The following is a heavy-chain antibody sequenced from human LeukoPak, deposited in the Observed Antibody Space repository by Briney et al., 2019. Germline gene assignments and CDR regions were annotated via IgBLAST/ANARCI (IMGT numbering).Heavy chain of an antibody. J-gene: IGHJ1*01. CDR3: ARELAVGANTEYFQD. D-gene: IGHD1-26*01. V-gene: IGHV3-53*01. CDR2: LYIGGNT. Sequence: GGSLRLSCVASGFSVSRNYMAWVRQAPGKGLEWVSVLYIGGNTYYGDFVKGRFTISRDNSRNTLYLQMNSLRVDDTAVYYCARELAVGANTEYFQDWGQGTLVTVSS. CDR1: GFSVSRNY.